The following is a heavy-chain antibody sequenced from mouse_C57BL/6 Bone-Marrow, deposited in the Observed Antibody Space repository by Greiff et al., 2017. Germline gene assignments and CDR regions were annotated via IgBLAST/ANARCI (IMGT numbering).Heavy chain of an antibody. Sequence: EVQLQQSGPELVKPGASVKISCKASGYTFTDYYMNWVKQSHGKSLEWIGDINPNNGGTSYNQKFKGKATLTVDKSSSTAYMELRSLTSEDSAVYYCARVPPGTGYFDYWGQGTTLTVSS. CDR1: GYTFTDYY. J-gene: IGHJ2*01. CDR3: ARVPPGTGYFDY. D-gene: IGHD4-1*01. V-gene: IGHV1-26*01. CDR2: INPNNGGT.